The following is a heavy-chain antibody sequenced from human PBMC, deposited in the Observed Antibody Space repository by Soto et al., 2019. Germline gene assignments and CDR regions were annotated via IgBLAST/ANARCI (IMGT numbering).Heavy chain of an antibody. CDR2: ISGGGGST. CDR1: GFTFGNYA. CDR3: AKGFLVVVTVLRPDDAFDV. J-gene: IGHJ3*01. V-gene: IGHV3-23*01. D-gene: IGHD2-21*02. Sequence: DVQLLESGGGLVQPGGSLRLACAASGFTFGNYAINWVRLAPGKGLEWVSGISGGGGSTYYADSVKGRFTIFRDTSKNTVFLQMNSLRADDTAVYYCAKGFLVVVTVLRPDDAFDVWGQGTMVNVSS.